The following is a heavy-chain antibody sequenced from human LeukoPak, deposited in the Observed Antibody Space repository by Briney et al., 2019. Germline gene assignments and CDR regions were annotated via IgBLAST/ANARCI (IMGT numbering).Heavy chain of an antibody. D-gene: IGHD3-10*01. J-gene: IGHJ4*02. CDR3: ARMGYGSGSQGDY. Sequence: SETLSLTCTVSGGSISSSSYYWGWIRQPPGKGLEWIGSIYYSGNTYYNPSLKSRVTISVDTSKNQFFLKLSSVTAADTAVYYCARMGYGSGSQGDYWGQGTLVTVSS. V-gene: IGHV4-39*07. CDR1: GGSISSSSYY. CDR2: IYYSGNT.